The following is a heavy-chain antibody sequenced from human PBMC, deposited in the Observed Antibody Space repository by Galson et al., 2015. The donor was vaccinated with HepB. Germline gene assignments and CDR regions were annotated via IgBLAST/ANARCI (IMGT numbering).Heavy chain of an antibody. CDR3: TINRGIEVIPGALEDDWFDP. Sequence: SVKVSCKASGDTFSKFAFSWVRQAPGQGLEWMGGIIPLHSTTSYAQKFKGRVTITADELTSSAYMELRSLRSEDTAVYYCTINRGIEVIPGALEDDWFDPWGQGTLVTVSS. D-gene: IGHD2-2*01. CDR1: GDTFSKFA. V-gene: IGHV1-69*13. J-gene: IGHJ5*02. CDR2: IIPLHSTT.